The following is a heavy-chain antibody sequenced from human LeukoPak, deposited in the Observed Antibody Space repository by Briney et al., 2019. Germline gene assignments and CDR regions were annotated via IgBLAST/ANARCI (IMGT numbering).Heavy chain of an antibody. CDR2: ISSSSSYI. D-gene: IGHD6-13*01. Sequence: PGGSLRLSCAASGFTFSSYSMNWVRQAPGKGLEWVSSISSSSSYIYYADSVKGRFTISRDNAKNSLYLQMNSLRAEDTAVYYCARDRDSSSSIDYWGQGTLVTVST. CDR3: ARDRDSSSSIDY. J-gene: IGHJ4*02. CDR1: GFTFSSYS. V-gene: IGHV3-21*01.